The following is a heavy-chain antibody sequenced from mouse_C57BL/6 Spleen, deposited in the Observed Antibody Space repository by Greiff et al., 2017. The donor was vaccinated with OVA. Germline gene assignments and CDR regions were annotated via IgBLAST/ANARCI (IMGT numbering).Heavy chain of an antibody. CDR2: IIPIYGTT. J-gene: IGHJ4*01. CDR1: GYSFTDYN. Sequence: VQLQQSGPELVKPGASVKISCKASGYSFTDYNMNWVKQRNGNSLEWIGVIIPIYGTTSYNQKFQGKATLTVDPSSSTAYMQLNSLTSEDSAVYYCARRGSITDYAMDYWGQGTSVTVSS. CDR3: ARRGSITDYAMDY. V-gene: IGHV1-39*01.